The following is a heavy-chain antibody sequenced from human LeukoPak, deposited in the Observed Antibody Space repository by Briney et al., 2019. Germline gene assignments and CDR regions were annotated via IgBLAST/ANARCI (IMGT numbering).Heavy chain of an antibody. CDR1: GFTFSSYS. CDR2: ISGSGGST. D-gene: IGHD2-15*01. CDR3: ARFYCSGGSCRSY. Sequence: PGGSLRLSCAASGFTFSSYSMNWVRQAPGKGLEWVSAISGSGGSTYYADSVKGRFTISRDNSKNTLYLQMNSLRAEDTAVYYCARFYCSGGSCRSYWGQGTLVTVSS. J-gene: IGHJ4*02. V-gene: IGHV3-23*01.